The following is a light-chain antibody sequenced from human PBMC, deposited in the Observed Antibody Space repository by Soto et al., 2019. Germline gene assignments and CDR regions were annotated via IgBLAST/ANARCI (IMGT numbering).Light chain of an antibody. V-gene: IGLV2-14*01. CDR1: SSDVGGYNY. Sequence: QSVLTQPASVSGSPGQSITISCTGTSSDVGGYNYVSWYQQHPGKAPKLIIYEVTHRPSGVSSRFYGSRSGNTASLTISGLQAEDEADYFCSSYTSSSTVIFGGGTKLTVL. CDR3: SSYTSSSTVI. CDR2: EVT. J-gene: IGLJ2*01.